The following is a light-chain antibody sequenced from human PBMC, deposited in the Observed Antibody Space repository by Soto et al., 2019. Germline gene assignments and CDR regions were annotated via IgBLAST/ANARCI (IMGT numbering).Light chain of an antibody. V-gene: IGLV2-11*01. CDR1: NSDVGGYNY. CDR3: CSYAGSYTLYV. J-gene: IGLJ1*01. Sequence: QSVLTQPRSVSGSPGQSVTISCTGTNSDVGGYNYVSWYQQHPGKAPKLMIYDVNKRPSGVPDRFSGSKSGNTAALTISGLQAEDEADYYCCSYAGSYTLYVFGTRTKVTVL. CDR2: DVN.